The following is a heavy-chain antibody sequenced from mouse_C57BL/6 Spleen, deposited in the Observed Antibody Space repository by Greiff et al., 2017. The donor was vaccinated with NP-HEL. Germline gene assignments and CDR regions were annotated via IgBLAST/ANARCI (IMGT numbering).Heavy chain of an antibody. D-gene: IGHD1-1*01. V-gene: IGHV5-4*01. CDR2: ISDGGSYT. Sequence: EVNVVESGGGLVKPGGSLKLSCAASGFTFSSYAMSWVRQTPEKRLEWVATISDGGSYTYYPDNVKGRFTISRDNAKNNLYLQMSHLKSEDTAMYYCAREGCGSSPHWYFDVWGTGTTVTVSS. J-gene: IGHJ1*03. CDR1: GFTFSSYA. CDR3: AREGCGSSPHWYFDV.